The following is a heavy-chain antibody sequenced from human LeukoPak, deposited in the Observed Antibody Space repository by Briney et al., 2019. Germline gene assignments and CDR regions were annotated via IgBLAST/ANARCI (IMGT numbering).Heavy chain of an antibody. V-gene: IGHV1-69*13. J-gene: IGHJ5*02. CDR1: GGTFSSYA. CDR3: ARADIVVVPAAINWFDP. D-gene: IGHD2-2*02. Sequence: SVKVSCKASGGTFSSYAISWVRQAPGQGLEWMGGIIPIFGTANYAQKFQGRVTITADESTSTAYMELSSLRSEDTAVYYCARADIVVVPAAINWFDPWGQGTLVTVSS. CDR2: IIPIFGTA.